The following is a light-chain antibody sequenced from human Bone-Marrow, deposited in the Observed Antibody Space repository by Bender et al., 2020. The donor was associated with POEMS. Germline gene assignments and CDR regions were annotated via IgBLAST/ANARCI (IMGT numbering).Light chain of an antibody. CDR2: SNY. CDR3: QSYDSSLSTYV. V-gene: IGLV1-44*01. J-gene: IGLJ1*01. CDR1: DSNFGGNN. Sequence: QSVLTQPPSASGTPGQSVIISCSGTDSNFGGNNVNWYQHLPGTAPRLVVHSNYQRPSGVSDRFSGSRSGTSASLAITGLQAEDEADYYCQSYDSSLSTYVFGTGTKVTVL.